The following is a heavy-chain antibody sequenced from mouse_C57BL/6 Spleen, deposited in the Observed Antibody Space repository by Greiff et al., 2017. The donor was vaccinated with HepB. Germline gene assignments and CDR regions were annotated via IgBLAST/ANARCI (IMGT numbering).Heavy chain of an antibody. CDR1: GFTFSDYY. D-gene: IGHD3-3*01. CDR3: ARQGDDAMDY. Sequence: GMLVESGGGLVQPGGSLKLSCAASGFTFSDYYMYWVRQTPEKRLEWVAYISNGGGSTYYPDTVKGRFTISRDNAKNTLYLQMSRLKSEDTAMYYCARQGDDAMDYWGQGTSVTVSS. J-gene: IGHJ4*01. CDR2: ISNGGGST. V-gene: IGHV5-12*01.